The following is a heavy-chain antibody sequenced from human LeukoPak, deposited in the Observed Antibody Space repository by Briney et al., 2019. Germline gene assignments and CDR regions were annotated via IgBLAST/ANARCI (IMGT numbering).Heavy chain of an antibody. CDR1: EFTFTTYG. V-gene: IGHV3-30*18. Sequence: GGSLRLSCAASEFTFTTYGMHWVRQAPGKGLEWVAVISYDGSNKYYADSVKGRFTISRDNSKNTLYLQMNSLRAEDTAVYYCAKDKYSYGLWTADYWGQGTLVTVSS. CDR3: AKDKYSYGLWTADY. CDR2: ISYDGSNK. J-gene: IGHJ4*02. D-gene: IGHD5-18*01.